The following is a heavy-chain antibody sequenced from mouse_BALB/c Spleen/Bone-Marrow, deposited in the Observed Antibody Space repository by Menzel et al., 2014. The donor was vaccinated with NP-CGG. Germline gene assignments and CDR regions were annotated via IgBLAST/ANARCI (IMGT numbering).Heavy chain of an antibody. J-gene: IGHJ4*01. CDR1: GFNIKETY. CDR2: MVTANGNT. Sequence: VQLQQPGAEFVKPGASVKLPCTASGFNIKETYSHWVKQGPEQALEGIGRMVTANGNTKYDPKFQGKATITADTSSNTAYLQLSSLTSEDTAVYYCARYGNGLMDYWGQGTSVTVSS. V-gene: IGHV14-3*02. D-gene: IGHD2-1*01. CDR3: ARYGNGLMDY.